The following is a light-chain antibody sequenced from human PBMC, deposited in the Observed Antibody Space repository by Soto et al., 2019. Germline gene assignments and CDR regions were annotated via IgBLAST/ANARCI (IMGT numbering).Light chain of an antibody. CDR1: SSDVGFYNF. Sequence: QSALTQPASVSGSPGQSITISCTGTSSDVGFYNFVSWYQQYPGKAPKLMIFNVSNRPSGVSTRFSGSKSGNTASLTISGLRAEDEADYYCSSFTSSSALSIFGGGTKLTVL. CDR3: SSFTSSSALSI. V-gene: IGLV2-14*03. J-gene: IGLJ2*01. CDR2: NVS.